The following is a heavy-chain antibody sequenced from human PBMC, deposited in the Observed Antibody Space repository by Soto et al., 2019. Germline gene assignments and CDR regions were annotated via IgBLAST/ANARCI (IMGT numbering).Heavy chain of an antibody. D-gene: IGHD3-22*01. CDR1: GGTFSSYA. CDR3: AVPVPYYDSSGYYFDY. V-gene: IGHV1-69*01. Sequence: QVQLVQSGAEVKKPGSSVKVSCKASGGTFSSYAISWVRQAPGQGLEWMGGIIPIFGTANYAQKFQGRVTITADESTSTAYMELSSLRSEDTAVYSCAVPVPYYDSSGYYFDYWGQGTLFTVSS. CDR2: IIPIFGTA. J-gene: IGHJ4*02.